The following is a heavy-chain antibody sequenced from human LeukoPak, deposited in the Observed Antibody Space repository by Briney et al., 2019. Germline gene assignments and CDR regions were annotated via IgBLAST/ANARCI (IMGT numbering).Heavy chain of an antibody. J-gene: IGHJ4*02. V-gene: IGHV3-21*01. CDR2: ITSSSSYT. D-gene: IGHD3-9*01. Sequence: GGSLRLSCAAPGITFSNYNMNWVRQAPGKGLEWISSITSSSSYTFYADSVKGRFTISRDNAKNSLYLQMNSLRAEDTAVYYCAREMGHYDILTGYSQYYFDYWGQGTLVTVSS. CDR1: GITFSNYN. CDR3: AREMGHYDILTGYSQYYFDY.